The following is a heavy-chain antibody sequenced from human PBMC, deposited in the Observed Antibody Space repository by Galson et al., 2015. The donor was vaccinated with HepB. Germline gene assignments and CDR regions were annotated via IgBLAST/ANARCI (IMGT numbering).Heavy chain of an antibody. CDR2: IYPSGST. CDR3: ARGTNYDFLSGYYSSNWFDP. CDR1: GASIRSGDYS. V-gene: IGHV4-30-2*01. Sequence: TLSLTCTVSGASIRSGDYSWGWIRQPPGKGREWLGYIYPSGSTYYNPSLKMRVTRSEDRSKYHVSLKLSSVAAADTAVYYCARGTNYDFLSGYYSSNWFDPWGQGSLVTVSS. D-gene: IGHD3-3*01. J-gene: IGHJ5*02.